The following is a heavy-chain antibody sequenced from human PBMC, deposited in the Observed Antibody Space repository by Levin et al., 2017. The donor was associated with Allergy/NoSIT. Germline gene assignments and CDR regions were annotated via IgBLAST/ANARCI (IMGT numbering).Heavy chain of an antibody. D-gene: IGHD3-16*02. CDR3: ARGRIPQGNYDYIWGNYRYTGFDF. CDR1: GGTFNDYY. J-gene: IGHJ4*02. CDR2: INHTGNS. V-gene: IGHV4-34*01. Sequence: SETLSLTSAVYGGTFNDYYWSWIRQTPGKGLEWIGEINHTGNSNCNPSLKSRVTMSVDPSKNQFSLKLTSMTAADTAIYYCARGRIPQGNYDYIWGNYRYTGFDFWGQGTLVMVSS.